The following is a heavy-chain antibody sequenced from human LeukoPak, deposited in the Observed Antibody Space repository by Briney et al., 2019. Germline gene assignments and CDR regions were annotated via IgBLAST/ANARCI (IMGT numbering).Heavy chain of an antibody. Sequence: PSETLSLTCSVSGYSISSAYYWGWIRQPPGKGLEWIGTMYHSGSTNYNPPLKSRVTTSVDTSKNQFSLKLSSVTAADTAVYFCARGFRGDNFDYWGQGTLVTVSS. CDR3: ARGFRGDNFDY. D-gene: IGHD7-27*01. J-gene: IGHJ4*02. CDR1: GYSISSAYY. V-gene: IGHV4-38-2*02. CDR2: MYHSGST.